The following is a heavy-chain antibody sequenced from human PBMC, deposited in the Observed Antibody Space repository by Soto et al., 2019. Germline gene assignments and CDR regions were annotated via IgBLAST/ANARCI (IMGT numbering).Heavy chain of an antibody. CDR1: GGSFSGYY. CDR3: ARGKATFPIQQQLVPLDY. V-gene: IGHV4-34*01. D-gene: IGHD6-13*01. CDR2: INHSGST. Sequence: QVQLQQWGAGLLKPSETLSLTCAVYGGSFSGYYWSWIRQPPGKGLEWIGEINHSGSTNYNPSLKSRVTISVDTSKNHFSLKLSSVTAADTAVYYCARGKATFPIQQQLVPLDYWGQGTLVTVSS. J-gene: IGHJ4*02.